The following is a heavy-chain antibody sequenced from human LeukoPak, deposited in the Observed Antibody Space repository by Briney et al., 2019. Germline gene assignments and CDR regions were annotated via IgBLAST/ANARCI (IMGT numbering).Heavy chain of an antibody. D-gene: IGHD6-13*01. V-gene: IGHV1-46*01. J-gene: IGHJ4*02. CDR3: ASGGPGAAAFDY. CDR2: INPSGGST. Sequence: ASVKVSCKASGYTFTSYYMHWVRQAPGQGLEWMGMINPSGGSTTYAQKFQGRVTMTRDMSTSTVYMELSSLRSDDTAVYYCASGGPGAAAFDYWGQGTLVTVPS. CDR1: GYTFTSYY.